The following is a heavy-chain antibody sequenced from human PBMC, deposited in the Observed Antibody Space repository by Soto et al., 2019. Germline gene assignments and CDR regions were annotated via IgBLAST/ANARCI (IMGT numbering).Heavy chain of an antibody. CDR3: TTIGATVTGYYYYYMDV. CDR2: IKSKIDGGTT. Sequence: GGSLRLSCAASGFTFNNAWMSWVRQAPGKGPEWVGRIKSKIDGGTTDYAAPVKGRFTISRDDSKNTLYLQMNSLKTEDTAVYYCTTIGATVTGYYYYYMDVWGKGTTVTVSS. CDR1: GFTFNNAW. J-gene: IGHJ6*03. D-gene: IGHD2-21*02. V-gene: IGHV3-15*01.